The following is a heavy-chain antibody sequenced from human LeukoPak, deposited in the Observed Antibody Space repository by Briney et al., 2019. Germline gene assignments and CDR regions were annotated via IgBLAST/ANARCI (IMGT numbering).Heavy chain of an antibody. CDR1: GFTFSDYY. J-gene: IGHJ4*02. Sequence: GSLRLSCAASGFTFSDYYMSWIRQAPGKGLEWIAYIYYSGSTNYNPSLKSRVTISVDTSKNQFSLKLSSVTAADTAVYYCARAPLAYCGGDCYPHFDYWGQGTLVTVSS. V-gene: IGHV4-59*01. CDR3: ARAPLAYCGGDCYPHFDY. D-gene: IGHD2-21*02. CDR2: IYYSGST.